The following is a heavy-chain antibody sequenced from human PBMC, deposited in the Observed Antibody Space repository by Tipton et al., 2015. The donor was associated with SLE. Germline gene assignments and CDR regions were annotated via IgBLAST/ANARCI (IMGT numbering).Heavy chain of an antibody. D-gene: IGHD5-24*01. CDR1: GFTFRHYW. Sequence: SLRLSCSASGFTFRHYWMSWVRQAPGKGLEWVANIKQDGSDKYYVDSVKGRFTISRDDSTNTLYLQMNSLRAEDSAVYFCARSLATTVPRFDYWGQGTLVTVST. CDR2: IKQDGSDK. CDR3: ARSLATTVPRFDY. V-gene: IGHV3-7*01. J-gene: IGHJ4*02.